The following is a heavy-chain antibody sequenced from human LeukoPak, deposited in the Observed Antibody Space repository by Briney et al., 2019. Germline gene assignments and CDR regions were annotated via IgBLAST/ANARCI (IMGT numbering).Heavy chain of an antibody. CDR2: INPNGGST. CDR1: GYTFTSYY. CDR3: ARDLRDDCYDSSHVYYFDY. D-gene: IGHD3-22*01. V-gene: IGHV1-46*01. J-gene: IGHJ4*02. Sequence: GASVKVSCKASGYTFTSYYMHWVRQAPGQGLEWMGIINPNGGSTSYAQKFQGRVTMTRDMSTSTVYMELSSLRSEDTAVYYCARDLRDDCYDSSHVYYFDYWGQGTLVTVSS.